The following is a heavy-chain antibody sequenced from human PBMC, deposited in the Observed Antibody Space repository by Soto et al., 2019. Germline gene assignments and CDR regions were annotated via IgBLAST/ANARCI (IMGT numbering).Heavy chain of an antibody. V-gene: IGHV1-18*01. D-gene: IGHD3-22*01. CDR1: GYTFTGHG. J-gene: IGHJ4*02. Sequence: QVQLVQSGTEVKRPGASVKVSCRVAGYTFTGHGISWMRQAPGQGLEWMGWVSGSNGDTKYVENYQGRVTMTIYTSTSTAYMELRSLRSDDTAVYYCARDISYYHDDRGYSNFDYWGQGTLVTVSP. CDR2: VSGSNGDT. CDR3: ARDISYYHDDRGYSNFDY.